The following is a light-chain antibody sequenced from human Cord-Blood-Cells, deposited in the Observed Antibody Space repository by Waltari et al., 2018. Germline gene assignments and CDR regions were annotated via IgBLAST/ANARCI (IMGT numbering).Light chain of an antibody. CDR3: QQYYSTPYT. J-gene: IGKJ2*01. Sequence: DIVMTQSPASLAVSLRERATTHSKSSKSVLYSSNNKNYLAWYQQKPGQPPKLLIYWASTRESGVPDRFSGSGSGTDFTLTISSLQAEDVAVYYCQQYYSTPYTFGQGTKLEIK. V-gene: IGKV4-1*01. CDR1: KSVLYSSNNKNY. CDR2: WAS.